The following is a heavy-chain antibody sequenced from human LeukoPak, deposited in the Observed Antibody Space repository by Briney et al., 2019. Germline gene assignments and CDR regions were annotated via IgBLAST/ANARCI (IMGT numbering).Heavy chain of an antibody. J-gene: IGHJ4*02. CDR2: ISNNGGT. Sequence: VGSLRLSCAASGFTLSRCAMQWVRQAPGQGLEYVSGISNNGGTYYASSVKGRFTISRDNSKNTLYLQMGSLRVEDMAVYYCAALTEGYWGQGTLVTVSS. D-gene: IGHD1-14*01. CDR1: GFTLSRCA. V-gene: IGHV3-64*01. CDR3: AALTEGY.